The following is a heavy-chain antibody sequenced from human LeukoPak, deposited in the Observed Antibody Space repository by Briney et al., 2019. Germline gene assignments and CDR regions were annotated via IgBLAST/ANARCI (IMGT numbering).Heavy chain of an antibody. CDR1: GFTFSSYA. CDR2: ISGSGGST. D-gene: IGHD3-16*01. V-gene: IGHV3-23*01. Sequence: GGSLRLSCAASGFTFSSYAMSWVRQAPGKGLEWVSAISGSGGSTYYADSVKGRFTISRDNSKNTLYLQMNSLRAGDTAVYYCAKSSKAVMYYFDYWGQGTLVTVSS. CDR3: AKSSKAVMYYFDY. J-gene: IGHJ4*02.